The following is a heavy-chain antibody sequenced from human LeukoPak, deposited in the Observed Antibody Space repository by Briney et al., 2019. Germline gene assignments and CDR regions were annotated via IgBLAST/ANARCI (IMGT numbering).Heavy chain of an antibody. CDR3: AEASWVSNADAVL. Sequence: GGSLRLSCAASGFTFSSYAMSWVREAPARGMEWVSSLRGNGDTFYADSVKGRFTLSRDDSRNTVYLQLNNLRVEDAAVYYCAEASWVSNADAVLWGQGTVVTVSS. CDR1: GFTFSSYA. J-gene: IGHJ4*02. D-gene: IGHD1-1*01. V-gene: IGHV3-23*01. CDR2: LRGNGDT.